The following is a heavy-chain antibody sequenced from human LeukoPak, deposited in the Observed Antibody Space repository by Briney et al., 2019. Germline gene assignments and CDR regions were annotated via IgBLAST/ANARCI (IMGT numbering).Heavy chain of an antibody. CDR1: GYTFSSSR. V-gene: IGHV3-7*05. D-gene: IGHD3-10*01. Sequence: GGSLRLSCAASGYTFSSSRMSWVRQAPGKGLEWVANIKQDGSEENYEGSVKGRFTNSRDNAKNSLYLQMNSLRAEDTAVYYCARDSYTRGDYWGQGTLVTVSS. J-gene: IGHJ4*02. CDR3: ARDSYTRGDY. CDR2: IKQDGSEE.